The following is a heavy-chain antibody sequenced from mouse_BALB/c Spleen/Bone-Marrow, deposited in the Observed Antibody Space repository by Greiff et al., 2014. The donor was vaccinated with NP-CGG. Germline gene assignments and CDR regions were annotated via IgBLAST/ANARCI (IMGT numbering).Heavy chain of an antibody. Sequence: VQLQQSGPELEKPGASVRISCKASGYSFTGYNINWVRQSYGKSLEWIGYIDPYSGGTSYYQRFKDRATLTVDKSSSTAYMQLKSLTSEDSAVYYCARSLLRRDALDYWGQGTSVTVSS. V-gene: IGHV1S135*01. CDR1: GYSFTGYN. J-gene: IGHJ4*01. D-gene: IGHD2-12*01. CDR2: IDPYSGGT. CDR3: ARSLLRRDALDY.